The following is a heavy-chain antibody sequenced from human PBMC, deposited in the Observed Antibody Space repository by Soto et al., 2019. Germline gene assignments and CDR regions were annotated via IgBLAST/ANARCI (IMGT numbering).Heavy chain of an antibody. D-gene: IGHD7-27*01. CDR2: ISWNSGSI. CDR1: GFTFDDYA. V-gene: IGHV3-9*01. CDR3: AKDAGDSGYYYYMDV. Sequence: EVQLVESGGGLVQPGRSLRLSCAASGFTFDDYAMHWVRQAPGKGLEWVSGISWNSGSIGYADSVKARFTNSRDNAKNSLYLQMNGLRAEDTALYYCAKDAGDSGYYYYMDVWGKGTTVTVSS. J-gene: IGHJ6*03.